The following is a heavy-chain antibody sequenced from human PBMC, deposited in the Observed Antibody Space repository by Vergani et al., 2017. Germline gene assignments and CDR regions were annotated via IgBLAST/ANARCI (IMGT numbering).Heavy chain of an antibody. Sequence: QVQLVQSGAEVKKPGASVKVSCKASGYTFTSYDINWVRQATGQGLEWMGWMNPNSGNTGYAQKFQGRVPMTRNTSISTAYMELSSLRTEDTAVYYCAGGGLRFLEWCHYYVMDVWGEGTMVTVSS. CDR3: AGGGLRFLEWCHYYVMDV. D-gene: IGHD3-3*01. V-gene: IGHV1-8*01. J-gene: IGHJ6*04. CDR2: MNPNSGNT. CDR1: GYTFTSYD.